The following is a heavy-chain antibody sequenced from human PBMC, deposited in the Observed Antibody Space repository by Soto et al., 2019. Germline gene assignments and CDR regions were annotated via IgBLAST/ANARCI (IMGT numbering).Heavy chain of an antibody. D-gene: IGHD6-6*01. Sequence: QVQLVQSGAEVKKPGSSVKVSCKASGGSFSSYAISWVRQAPGQGLEWMGGIIPIFGTANYAQKFQGRVTTTADESTSTAYMELSSLRSEDTAVYYCARDPLALIAARLHYYYYGMDVWGQGTTVTVSS. V-gene: IGHV1-69*01. J-gene: IGHJ6*02. CDR2: IIPIFGTA. CDR1: GGSFSSYA. CDR3: ARDPLALIAARLHYYYYGMDV.